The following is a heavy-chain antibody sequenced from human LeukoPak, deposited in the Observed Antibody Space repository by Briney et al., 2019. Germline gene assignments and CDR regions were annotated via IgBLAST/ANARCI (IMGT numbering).Heavy chain of an antibody. D-gene: IGHD1-26*01. V-gene: IGHV3-23*02. J-gene: IGHJ4*02. CDR1: GFTFSSYD. CDR3: AKDRISQGMMGATTH. Sequence: GRSLRLSCAASGFTFSSYDMSWVRQAPGKGLEWVSVIGGSDGSTYSGDTVKGRFTISRENSKNTLYLQMNSMRAEDTPVYYCAKDRISQGMMGATTHWGQGTLVTVSS. CDR2: IGGSDGST.